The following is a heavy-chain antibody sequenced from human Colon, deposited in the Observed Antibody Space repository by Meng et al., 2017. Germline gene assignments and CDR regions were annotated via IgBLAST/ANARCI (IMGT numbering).Heavy chain of an antibody. J-gene: IGHJ5*02. CDR2: IYYSGST. CDR3: ARTNYGDYNWFDP. Sequence: HVQLHGAHPVMCQPSPTLSLPCTVSGGSISSGGFYWSWIRQHPGKGLEWIGYIYYSGSTYYNPSLRSRVAISIDTSKNQFSLKLTSVTAADTAVYFCARTNYGDYNWFDPWGQGTLVTVSS. CDR1: GGSISSGGFY. V-gene: IGHV4-31*03. D-gene: IGHD4-17*01.